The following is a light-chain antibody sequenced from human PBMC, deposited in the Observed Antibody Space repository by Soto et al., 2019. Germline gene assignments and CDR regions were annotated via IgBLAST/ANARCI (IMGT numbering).Light chain of an antibody. CDR1: QSITSGH. J-gene: IGKJ5*01. CDR3: PCYDRPPT. CDR2: GVS. Sequence: EIVLTQSPGTRSVSPGERDTVSCRASQSITSGHLAWYQQRPGQAPRLRIYGVSSSATGTPDRFRGRVSGKDFTLTISRLEPEDFAVYSCPCYDRPPTFGQGTVLEIK. V-gene: IGKV3-20*01.